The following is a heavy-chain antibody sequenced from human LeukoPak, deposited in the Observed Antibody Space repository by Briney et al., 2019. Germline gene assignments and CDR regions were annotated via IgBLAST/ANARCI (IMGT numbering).Heavy chain of an antibody. CDR2: IYYSGST. CDR1: GGSISSYY. D-gene: IGHD6-13*01. J-gene: IGHJ6*03. CDR3: ARGSGYNSSWYYYGDNSNYYYYMDV. Sequence: SETLSLACTVSGGSISSYYWSWIRQPPGKGLECIGYIYYSGSTNYNPSLKSRVTISVDTSKNQFSLRLSSVTAADTAVYYCARGSGYNSSWYYYGDNSNYYYYMDVWGKGTTITVSS. V-gene: IGHV4-59*01.